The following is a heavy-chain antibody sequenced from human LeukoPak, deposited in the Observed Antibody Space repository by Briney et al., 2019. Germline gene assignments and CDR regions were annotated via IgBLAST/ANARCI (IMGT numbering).Heavy chain of an antibody. CDR3: ARDRALYDSRRGYYYTEDDY. Sequence: GGSLRLSCAASGFTFSSYAMRWVRQAPGKGLEWVANINQDGGEKYFVDSVKGGFSISRDNAKSSLYLQMNTLRADDTAVYYCARDRALYDSRRGYYYTEDDYWGQGTLVTVSS. CDR2: INQDGGEK. CDR1: GFTFSSYA. D-gene: IGHD3-22*01. V-gene: IGHV3-7*01. J-gene: IGHJ4*02.